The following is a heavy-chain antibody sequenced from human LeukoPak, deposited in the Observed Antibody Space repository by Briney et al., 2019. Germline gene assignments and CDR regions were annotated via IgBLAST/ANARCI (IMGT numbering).Heavy chain of an antibody. CDR2: ISSSSSTI. CDR1: GFTFSSYS. Sequence: GGSLTLSYAASGFTFSSYSMNWVRQAPGKGLEWVSYISSSSSTIVYADSVKGRLTISRDNAKNSLYLQMNNLRGEDTAVYYCAREYIAVAGMEPDYWGQGTRVTVAS. V-gene: IGHV3-48*01. J-gene: IGHJ4*02. CDR3: AREYIAVAGMEPDY. D-gene: IGHD6-19*01.